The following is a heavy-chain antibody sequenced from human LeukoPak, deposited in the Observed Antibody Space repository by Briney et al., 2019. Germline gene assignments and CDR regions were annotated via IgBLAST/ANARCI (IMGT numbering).Heavy chain of an antibody. V-gene: IGHV4-4*07. CDR3: ARDHYGSGSLTSDP. D-gene: IGHD3-10*01. CDR1: GGSISNYY. CDR2: IYTSGST. J-gene: IGHJ5*02. Sequence: PSGTLSLTCTVSGGSISNYYWSWIRQPAGKELEWIGRIYTSGSTNYNPSLKSRVTMSVDTSKNQFSLKLSSVTAADTAVYYCARDHYGSGSLTSDPWGQGALVTVSS.